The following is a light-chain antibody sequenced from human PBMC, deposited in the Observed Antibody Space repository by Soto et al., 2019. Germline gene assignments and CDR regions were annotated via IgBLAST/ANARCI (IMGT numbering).Light chain of an antibody. CDR2: AAS. J-gene: IGKJ1*01. V-gene: IGKV3-20*01. CDR3: QQYHNSPRT. Sequence: EIVLTQSPGALSLSPGERATLSCRASQSVSSGSLAWYQQKPGQAPRLLIYAASARATGIPDRFSGSGSGTDFTLTVSRLEPEDFAVYYCQQYHNSPRTFGHGTKVDIK. CDR1: QSVSSGS.